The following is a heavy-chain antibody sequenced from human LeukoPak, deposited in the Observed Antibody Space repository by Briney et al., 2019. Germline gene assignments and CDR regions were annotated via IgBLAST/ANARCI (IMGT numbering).Heavy chain of an antibody. V-gene: IGHV3-74*03. CDR1: GFTFSSHW. J-gene: IGHJ4*02. Sequence: GSLRLSCAASGFTFSSHWMHWVRQAPGKGLVWVSRIESDGSSKMYADSVRGRFTISRDNAKNTLYLQMNSLRAEDTAVYYCARGGVRYFDWLHHFDYWGQGTLVTVSS. CDR2: IESDGSSK. CDR3: ARGGVRYFDWLHHFDY. D-gene: IGHD3-9*01.